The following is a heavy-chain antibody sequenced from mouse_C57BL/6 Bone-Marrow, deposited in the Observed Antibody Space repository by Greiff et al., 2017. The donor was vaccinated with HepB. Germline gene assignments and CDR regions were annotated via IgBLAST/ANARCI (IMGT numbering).Heavy chain of an antibody. CDR3: ARDTTVVATGYFDY. CDR2: IYPGDGDT. D-gene: IGHD1-1*01. V-gene: IGHV1-80*01. CDR1: GYAFSSYW. Sequence: QVQLQQSGAELVKPGASVKISCKASGYAFSSYWVNWVKQRPGKGLEWIGQIYPGDGDTNYNGKFKGKATLTADKSSSTAYMQLSSLTSKDSAVYFCARDTTVVATGYFDYWGQGTTLTVSS. J-gene: IGHJ2*01.